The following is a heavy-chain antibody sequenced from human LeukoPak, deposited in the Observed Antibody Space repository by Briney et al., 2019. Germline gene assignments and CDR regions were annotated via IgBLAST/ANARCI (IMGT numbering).Heavy chain of an antibody. CDR3: ARPRLEYCSGGSCFDAFDI. CDR1: GFTFSSYW. J-gene: IGHJ3*02. V-gene: IGHV3-23*01. D-gene: IGHD2-15*01. Sequence: GGSLRLSCAASGFTFSSYWMSWVRQAPGKGLEWVSAISGSGSTTYYADSVKGRFTISRDNSKNTLFLQMNSLTAEDTAIYSCARPRLEYCSGGSCFDAFDIWGQGTMVTVSS. CDR2: ISGSGSTT.